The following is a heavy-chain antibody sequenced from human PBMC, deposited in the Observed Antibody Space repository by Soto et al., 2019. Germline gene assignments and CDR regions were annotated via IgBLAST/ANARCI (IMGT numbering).Heavy chain of an antibody. V-gene: IGHV1-18*01. CDR1: GYTFTSYG. Sequence: ASVKVSCKASGYTFTSYGISWVRQAPGQGLEWMGWISAYNGNTNYAQKLQGRVTMTTDTSTSTAYMELRSLRSDDTAVYYCARERIAAAGTSIYYCYGMDVWGQGTTVTVSS. CDR2: ISAYNGNT. D-gene: IGHD6-13*01. CDR3: ARERIAAAGTSIYYCYGMDV. J-gene: IGHJ6*02.